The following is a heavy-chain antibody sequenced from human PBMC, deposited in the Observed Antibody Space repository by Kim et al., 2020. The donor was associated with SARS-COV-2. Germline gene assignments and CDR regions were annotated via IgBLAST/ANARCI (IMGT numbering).Heavy chain of an antibody. J-gene: IGHJ4*02. D-gene: IGHD3-22*01. CDR3: AKASINRYDSSGY. V-gene: IGHV3-23*01. Sequence: ADSVKGRFPSSRDKSKNTLYLQMNSLRAEDTAVYYCAKASINRYDSSGYWGQGTLVTVSS.